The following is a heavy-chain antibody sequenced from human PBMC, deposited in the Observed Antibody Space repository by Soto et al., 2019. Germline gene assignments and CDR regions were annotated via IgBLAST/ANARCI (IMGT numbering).Heavy chain of an antibody. CDR3: AKGTKYCSSTSCYTVEYYYYGMDV. CDR1: GFTFSSYA. V-gene: IGHV3-23*01. J-gene: IGHJ6*02. D-gene: IGHD2-2*02. Sequence: EVQLLESGGGLVQPGGSLRLSCAASGFTFSSYAMSWVRQAPGKGLEWVSAISGSGGSTYYADSVKGRFTISRDNSKNTLYLQMNSLRAEDTAVYYCAKGTKYCSSTSCYTVEYYYYGMDVWGQGTTVTVSS. CDR2: ISGSGGST.